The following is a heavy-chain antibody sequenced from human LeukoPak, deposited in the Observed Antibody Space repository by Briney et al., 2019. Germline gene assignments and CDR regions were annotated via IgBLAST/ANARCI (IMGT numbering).Heavy chain of an antibody. CDR2: IYHSGST. D-gene: IGHD2-2*01. CDR1: GYSISSGYY. J-gene: IGHJ5*02. CDR3: ARVVGSSTSSNWFDP. V-gene: IGHV4-38-2*02. Sequence: SETLSLTCTVSGYSISSGYYWGWIRQPPGKGLEWIGSIYHSGSTYYNPSLKSRVTISVDTSKNQFSLKLSSVTTADTAVYYCARVVGSSTSSNWFDPWGQGTLVTVSS.